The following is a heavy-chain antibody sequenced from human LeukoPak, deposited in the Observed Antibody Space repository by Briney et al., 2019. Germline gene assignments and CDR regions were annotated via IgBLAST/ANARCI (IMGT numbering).Heavy chain of an antibody. V-gene: IGHV5-51*01. CDR1: GYSFTSYW. CDR3: ARQFRSSGYYLVEPNRPFDY. D-gene: IGHD3-22*01. CDR2: TYPGDSDT. Sequence: GESLKISCKGSGYSFTSYWIGWVRQMPGKGLEWMGITYPGDSDTRYSPSFQGQVTISADKSISTAYLQWSSLKASDTAMYYCARQFRSSGYYLVEPNRPFDYWGQGTLVTVSS. J-gene: IGHJ4*02.